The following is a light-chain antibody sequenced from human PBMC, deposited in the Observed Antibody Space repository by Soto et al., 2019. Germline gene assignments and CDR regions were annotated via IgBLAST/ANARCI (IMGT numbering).Light chain of an antibody. CDR2: GAS. J-gene: IGKJ3*01. CDR3: QKYNSAPRT. CDR1: QGISNY. V-gene: IGKV1-27*01. Sequence: DIQMTQSPSSLSASVGDRVTITCRASQGISNYLAWYQQKPGKVPKLLIYGASTLQSGVPSRFSGSGSGTDFPRTISSLQPEDVATYYCQKYNSAPRTFGPGTKVDIK.